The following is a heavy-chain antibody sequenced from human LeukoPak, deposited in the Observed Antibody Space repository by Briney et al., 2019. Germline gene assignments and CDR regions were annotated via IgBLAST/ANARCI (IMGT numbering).Heavy chain of an antibody. J-gene: IGHJ4*02. CDR1: GFRFSAYA. V-gene: IGHV3-23*01. CDR3: AKWAGDRDSGTYHGPLDH. D-gene: IGHD6-25*01. CDR2: ISDSGVYT. Sequence: PGGSLRLSCAVSGFRFSAYALTWVRQAPGGGLEWVSSISDSGVYTYYADSVKGRFIVSRDLSKNTLYLQLSSLRADDTAIYYCAKWAGDRDSGTYHGPLDHWGQGTLVTVSS.